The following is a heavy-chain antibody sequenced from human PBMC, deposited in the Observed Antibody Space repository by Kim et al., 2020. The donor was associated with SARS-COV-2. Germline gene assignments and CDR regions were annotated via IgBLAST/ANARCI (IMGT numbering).Heavy chain of an antibody. Sequence: SETLSLTCTVSGGSISSYYWSWIRQPPGKGLEWIGYIYYSGSTNYNPSLKSRVTISVDTSKNQFSLKLSSVTAADTAVYYCARDQYYYDSSGYYPGAIGDWFDPWGQGTLVTVSS. V-gene: IGHV4-59*01. CDR3: ARDQYYYDSSGYYPGAIGDWFDP. CDR1: GGSISSYY. CDR2: IYYSGST. J-gene: IGHJ5*02. D-gene: IGHD3-22*01.